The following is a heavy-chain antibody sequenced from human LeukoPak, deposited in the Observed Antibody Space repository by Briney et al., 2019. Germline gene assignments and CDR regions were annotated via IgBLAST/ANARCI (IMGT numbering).Heavy chain of an antibody. CDR1: GFTFSSYE. D-gene: IGHD1-14*01. J-gene: IGHJ4*02. Sequence: GGSLRLSCAASGFTFSSYEMNWVRQAPGKGLEWVSYISSSGSTIYYADSVKGRFTISRDNAKKSLCLQMNSLRAEDTAVYYCARAENYFDHWGQGTLVPVSS. CDR3: ARAENYFDH. CDR2: ISSSGSTI. V-gene: IGHV3-48*03.